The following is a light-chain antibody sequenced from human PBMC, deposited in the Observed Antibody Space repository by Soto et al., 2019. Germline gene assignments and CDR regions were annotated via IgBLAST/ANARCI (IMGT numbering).Light chain of an antibody. J-gene: IGKJ4*01. CDR1: QTVSSW. CDR3: QQDNTYFAHT. Sequence: DLQMTQSPSTLSASVGDSVTITCRASQTVSSWVAWYQQKPGQAPKLLIYKSSSLESGVPSRFSGSGPETEFTLTISGLQPVDIASYYCQQDNTYFAHTFGGGTRVDVK. V-gene: IGKV1-5*03. CDR2: KSS.